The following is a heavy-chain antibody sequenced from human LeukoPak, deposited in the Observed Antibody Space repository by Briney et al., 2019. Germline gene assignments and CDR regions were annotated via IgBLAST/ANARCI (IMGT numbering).Heavy chain of an antibody. Sequence: SETLSLTCTVSGGSISSYYWSWIRQPPGKGLEWIGYFYYSGSTNYNPSLKSRVTISVDTSKNQFSLKLSSVTAADTAVYYCARSGSRWLRFFYFDYWGQGTLVTVSS. J-gene: IGHJ4*02. CDR3: ARSGSRWLRFFYFDY. CDR1: GGSISSYY. V-gene: IGHV4-59*12. D-gene: IGHD5-12*01. CDR2: FYYSGST.